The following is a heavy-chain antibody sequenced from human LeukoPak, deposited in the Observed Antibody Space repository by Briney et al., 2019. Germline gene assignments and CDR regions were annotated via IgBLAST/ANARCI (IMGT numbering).Heavy chain of an antibody. CDR3: ARDQSRDIRVDFDY. CDR1: GYNFFKYA. CDR2: IDGGNGDT. J-gene: IGHJ4*02. Sequence: ASVKVSCKTSGYNFFKYAIHWVRQAPGQRFEWMGWIDGGNGDTRFSQKFQDRVSFTRDTFATTVYMELTSLRSEDTAVYYCARDQSRDIRVDFDYCGQGTLVIVSS. D-gene: IGHD5-24*01. V-gene: IGHV1-3*01.